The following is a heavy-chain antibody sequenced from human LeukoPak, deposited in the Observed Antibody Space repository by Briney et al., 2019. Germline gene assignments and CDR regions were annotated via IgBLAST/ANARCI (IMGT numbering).Heavy chain of an antibody. CDR2: IYYSGST. V-gene: IGHV4-39*01. CDR3: AALTTVTTSFDY. Sequence: PPETLSLTCTVSGGSISSYYWGWIRQPPGKGLEWIGSIYYSGSTYYNPSLKSRVTISVDTSKNQFSLKLSSVTAADTAVYYCAALTTVTTSFDYWGQGTLVTVSS. D-gene: IGHD4-11*01. J-gene: IGHJ4*02. CDR1: GGSISSYY.